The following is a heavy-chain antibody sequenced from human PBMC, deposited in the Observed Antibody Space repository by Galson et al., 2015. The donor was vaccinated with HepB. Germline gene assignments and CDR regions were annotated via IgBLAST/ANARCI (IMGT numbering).Heavy chain of an antibody. J-gene: IGHJ3*02. CDR2: IWYDGSNK. CDR1: GFTFSSYG. Sequence: SLRLSCAASGFTFSSYGMHWVRQAPGKGLEWVAVIWYDGSNKYYADSVKGRFTISRDNSKNTLYLQMNSLRAEDTAAYYCAREGEWASDAFDIWGQGTMVTVSS. CDR3: AREGEWASDAFDI. D-gene: IGHD3-16*01. V-gene: IGHV3-33*01.